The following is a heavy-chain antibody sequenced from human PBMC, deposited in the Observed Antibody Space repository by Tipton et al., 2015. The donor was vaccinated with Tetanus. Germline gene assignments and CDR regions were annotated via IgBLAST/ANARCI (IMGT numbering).Heavy chain of an antibody. CDR1: GFRFSSDW. CDR2: INRDGSEK. J-gene: IGHJ4*02. V-gene: IGHV3-7*01. CDR3: ARDGFYYGSGSYYRAF. D-gene: IGHD3-10*01. Sequence: SLRLSCADTGFRFSSDWMGWVRQAAGKGLEWVAHINRDGSEKACADAVQGRFSISRDSAKNSLSLQMNSLRPEDTAVYYCARDGFYYGSGSYYRAFWGQGTLVTVSP.